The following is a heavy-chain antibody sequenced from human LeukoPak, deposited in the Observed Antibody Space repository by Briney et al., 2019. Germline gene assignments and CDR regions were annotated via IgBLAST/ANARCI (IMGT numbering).Heavy chain of an antibody. CDR3: ARDNCSSTSCFGFFDY. V-gene: IGHV1-2*02. D-gene: IGHD2-2*01. Sequence: EASVKVSCKAFGYTITGYYIHWVRQAPGQGLEWMGWINPNSGGTNYAQKFQGRVTMTRDTSISTAYMELSRLRSDDTAVYYCARDNCSSTSCFGFFDYWGQGTLVTVSS. CDR1: GYTITGYY. CDR2: INPNSGGT. J-gene: IGHJ4*02.